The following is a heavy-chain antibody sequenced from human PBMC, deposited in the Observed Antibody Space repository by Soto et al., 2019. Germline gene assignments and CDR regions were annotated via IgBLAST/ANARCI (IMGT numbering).Heavy chain of an antibody. CDR3: ATRPNNVPYYGGVFDF. Sequence: GGSLRLSCVASGLAYSTHWMTWVRQAPGKGLEWVANINQDGTEKYYVDSVKGRFTISRDNAKNSLYLQMNSLRAEDTALYYCATRPNNVPYYGGVFDFWGRGTLVTVSS. CDR2: INQDGTEK. D-gene: IGHD3-22*01. J-gene: IGHJ4*02. CDR1: GLAYSTHW. V-gene: IGHV3-7*01.